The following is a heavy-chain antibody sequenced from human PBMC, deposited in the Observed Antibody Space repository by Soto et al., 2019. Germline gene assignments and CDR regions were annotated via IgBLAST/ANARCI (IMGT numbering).Heavy chain of an antibody. CDR1: GFSFSSYA. D-gene: IGHD5-12*01. CDR2: ISARGGSS. J-gene: IGHJ4*02. V-gene: IGHV3-23*01. CDR3: AKGSIEYSASVDH. Sequence: EVQLLESGGGLVQPGGSLRLACAASGFSFSSYAMVWVRQAPGKGLEWVSVISARGGSSYFADSVKGRFTISRDNSKNVLSLEMNSLRAEDTATYVCAKGSIEYSASVDHGGQGTLVLVSS.